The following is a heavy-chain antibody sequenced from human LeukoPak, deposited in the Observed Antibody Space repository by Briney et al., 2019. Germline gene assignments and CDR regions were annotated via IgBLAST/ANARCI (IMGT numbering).Heavy chain of an antibody. CDR1: GFTFSSYG. CDR2: ISYDGSNK. J-gene: IGHJ5*02. V-gene: IGHV3-30*18. D-gene: IGHD4-17*01. CDR3: AKGTTTVTTGWFDP. Sequence: GGSLRLSCAASGFTFSSYGMHWVRQAPGKGLEWVAVISYDGSNKYYADSVKGRFTISRDNSKNTLYLQMNSLRAEDTAVYYCAKGTTTVTTGWFDPWGQGTLVTVSS.